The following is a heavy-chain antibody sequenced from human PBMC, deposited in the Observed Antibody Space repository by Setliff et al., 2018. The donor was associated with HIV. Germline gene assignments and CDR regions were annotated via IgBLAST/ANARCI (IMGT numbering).Heavy chain of an antibody. D-gene: IGHD3-3*01. Sequence: SETLSLTCTGSGGSISNSNYFWGWIRQPPGKGLEWIGRIYSSGSTYYQPSLQGRVSMSIDSSKNHFSLSLRYVTAADTAVYYCARSFSGRYFWSGYYTGPDPKGENAFDIWGQGTMVTVSS. CDR1: GGSISNSNYF. CDR2: IYSSGST. V-gene: IGHV4-39*02. CDR3: ARSFSGRYFWSGYYTGPDPKGENAFDI. J-gene: IGHJ3*02.